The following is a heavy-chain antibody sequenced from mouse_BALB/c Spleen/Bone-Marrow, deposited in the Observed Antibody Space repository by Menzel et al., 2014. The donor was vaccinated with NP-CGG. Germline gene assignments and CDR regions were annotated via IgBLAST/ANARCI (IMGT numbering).Heavy chain of an antibody. CDR1: VFNIKDTY. Sequence: EVFLVESGAELVKPGASDKLSCTASVFNIKDTYMHWVKHRRETGLDWMGRCVPANGNTKYESKFQGKATITSNASSNTAYLQLSSMTSEDTAVYYCARLGLFAYWGQGTLVTVSA. CDR2: CVPANGNT. CDR3: ARLGLFAY. J-gene: IGHJ3*01. V-gene: IGHV14-3*02. D-gene: IGHD3-1*01.